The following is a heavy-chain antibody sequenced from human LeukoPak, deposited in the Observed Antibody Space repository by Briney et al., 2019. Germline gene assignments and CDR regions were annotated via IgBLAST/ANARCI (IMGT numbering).Heavy chain of an antibody. CDR3: AKFPTYYYDSSGYYYFDY. V-gene: IGHV3-23*01. J-gene: IGHJ4*02. CDR2: ISGSGGST. Sequence: PGGTLRLSCAASGFTFSSYGMSWVRQAPRKGLEWVSAISGSGGSTYYADSVKGRFTISRDNSKNTLYLQMNSLRAEDTAVYYCAKFPTYYYDSSGYYYFDYWGQGTLVTVSS. D-gene: IGHD3-22*01. CDR1: GFTFSSYG.